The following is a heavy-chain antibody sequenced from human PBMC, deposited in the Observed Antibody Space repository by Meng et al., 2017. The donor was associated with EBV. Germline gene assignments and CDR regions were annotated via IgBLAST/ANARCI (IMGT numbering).Heavy chain of an antibody. CDR1: GGTFSSYA. D-gene: IGHD5-24*01. J-gene: IGHJ4*02. CDR3: ARERPGGMATTPYFDY. CDR2: IIPILGIA. V-gene: IGHV1-69*10. Sequence: QGQRVQSGAEVKKPGSSVKVSCNASGGTFSSYAISWVRQAPGQGLEWMGGIIPILGIANYAQKFQGRATITADKSTSTAYMELSSLRSEDTAVYYCARERPGGMATTPYFDYWGQGTLVTVSS.